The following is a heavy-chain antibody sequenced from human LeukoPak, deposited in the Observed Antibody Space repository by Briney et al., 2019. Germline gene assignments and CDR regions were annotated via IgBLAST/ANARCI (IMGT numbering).Heavy chain of an antibody. D-gene: IGHD2-15*01. CDR2: INHSGST. J-gene: IGHJ4*02. Sequence: PSETLSLTCAVDGGSFRGYYWSWIRQPPGKGLGWMGEINHSGSTNSNPSLKSRVTISVDTSKNQFSLKLSSVTAADTAFYFQAEAGIRYCSGGSCYRIPFDYWGQGTLVTVSS. CDR3: AEAGIRYCSGGSCYRIPFDY. CDR1: GGSFRGYY. V-gene: IGHV4-34*01.